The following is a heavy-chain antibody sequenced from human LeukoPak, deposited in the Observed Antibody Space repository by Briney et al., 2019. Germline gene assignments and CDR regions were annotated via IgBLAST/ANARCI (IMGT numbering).Heavy chain of an antibody. CDR3: ARYYCSGGSCYSRAFWFDP. V-gene: IGHV4-59*11. J-gene: IGHJ5*02. CDR1: GASISSHY. D-gene: IGHD2-15*01. CDR2: ISYSGIT. Sequence: SETLSLTCTVSGASISSHYWSWIRQSPGKGLEWIGYISYSGITNYNPSLKSRVTISVDTSKNQFSLKLSSVTAADTAVYYCARYYCSGGSCYSRAFWFDPWGQGTLVTVSS.